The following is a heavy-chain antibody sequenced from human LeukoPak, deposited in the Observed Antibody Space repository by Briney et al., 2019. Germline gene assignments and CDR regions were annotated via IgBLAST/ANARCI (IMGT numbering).Heavy chain of an antibody. J-gene: IGHJ4*02. D-gene: IGHD6-6*01. CDR1: GCSFSTYW. CDR3: ARVRSDYSSSSPPDY. CDR2: IDNGGTTT. Sequence: GGSLRLSCVASGCSFSTYWMHWVRQAPGKGLVWVSRIDNGGTTTLYADSVRGRFTISRDNAKNTLYLQMNSRRAEDTAIYFCARVRSDYSSSSPPDYWGQGTPVTVSS. V-gene: IGHV3-74*01.